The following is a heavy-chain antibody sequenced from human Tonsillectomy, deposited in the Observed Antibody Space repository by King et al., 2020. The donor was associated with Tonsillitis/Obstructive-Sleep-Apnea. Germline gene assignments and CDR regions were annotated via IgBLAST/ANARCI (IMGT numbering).Heavy chain of an antibody. Sequence: VQLVESGGGLVQPGGSLRLSCAASGFSFRSYWMSWVRQAPGKGLEWLANIKQDGSEKYYVDSVKGRFTISRDNAKNPLYLQMNSLRAEDTAVYYCARDIFPDAFDIWGQGTMVTVSS. CDR2: IKQDGSEK. J-gene: IGHJ3*02. CDR3: ARDIFPDAFDI. CDR1: GFSFRSYW. V-gene: IGHV3-7*04.